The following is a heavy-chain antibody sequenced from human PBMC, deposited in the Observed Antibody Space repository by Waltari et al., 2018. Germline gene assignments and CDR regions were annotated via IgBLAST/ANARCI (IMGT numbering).Heavy chain of an antibody. CDR3: ARDDATTGHLDS. D-gene: IGHD1-1*01. J-gene: IGHJ4*02. Sequence: QVQMVQSGAEVKKPGSSVQVACKTSGVTLSDYTINWVRQAPGQGLEWMGRIIPIFGKANYAQKFQGRVTYTADKSTHTAYMEVSGLTSEDTALYYCARDDATTGHLDSWGQGTPVTISS. CDR2: IIPIFGKA. CDR1: GVTLSDYT. V-gene: IGHV1-69*08.